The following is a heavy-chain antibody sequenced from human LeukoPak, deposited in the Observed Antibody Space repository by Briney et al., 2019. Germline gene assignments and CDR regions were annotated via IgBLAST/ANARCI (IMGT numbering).Heavy chain of an antibody. CDR1: GGSISSYY. J-gene: IGHJ5*02. D-gene: IGHD2-2*01. CDR3: ARHPGYCSSTSCRHNWFDP. V-gene: IGHV4-59*08. Sequence: PSETLSLTCTVSGGSISSYYWSWIRQPPGKGLEWIGYIYYSGSTNYNPSLKSRVTISVDTSKNQFSLKRSSVTAADTAVYYCARHPGYCSSTSCRHNWFDPWGQGTLVTVSS. CDR2: IYYSGST.